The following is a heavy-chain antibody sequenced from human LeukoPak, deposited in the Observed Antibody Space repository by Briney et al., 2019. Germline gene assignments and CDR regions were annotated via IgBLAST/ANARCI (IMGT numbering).Heavy chain of an antibody. V-gene: IGHV3-30*18. CDR3: AKDLHYDILTGTDY. Sequence: GGSLRLSCAASGFTFRSYGMHWVRQAPGKGLEGVAVISYDGSNKYYADSVKRRFTISTANSKNTLYLQMNSLRAEDTAVYYCAKDLHYDILTGTDYWGQGTLVTVSS. CDR2: ISYDGSNK. J-gene: IGHJ4*02. CDR1: GFTFRSYG. D-gene: IGHD3-9*01.